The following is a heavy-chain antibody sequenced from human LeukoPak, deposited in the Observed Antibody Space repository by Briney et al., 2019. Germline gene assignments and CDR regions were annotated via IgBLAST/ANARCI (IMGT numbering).Heavy chain of an antibody. V-gene: IGHV4-30-4*01. D-gene: IGHD3-10*01. Sequence: SQTLSLTCTVSGGSISSGDYYWSWIRQPPGTGLEWVRYIHYSGSTHYSPSLKSRVTISVDTSKNQFYLKLSSVTAADTAVYYCARVDVSGIVGYWGQGTLVTVSS. CDR3: ARVDVSGIVGY. CDR2: IHYSGST. J-gene: IGHJ4*02. CDR1: GGSISSGDYY.